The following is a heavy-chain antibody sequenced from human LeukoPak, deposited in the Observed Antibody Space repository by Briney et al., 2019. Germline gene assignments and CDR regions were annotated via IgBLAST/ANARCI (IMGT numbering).Heavy chain of an antibody. CDR1: GYTLTELS. V-gene: IGHV1-24*01. D-gene: IGHD6-6*01. CDR2: FDPEDGET. Sequence: GASVKVSCTVSGYTLTELSMHWVRQAPGKGLEWMGGFDPEDGETIYAQKFQGRVTMTEDTSTDTAYTELSSLRSEDTAVYYCATALLHSSLFDYWGQGTLVTVSS. J-gene: IGHJ4*02. CDR3: ATALLHSSLFDY.